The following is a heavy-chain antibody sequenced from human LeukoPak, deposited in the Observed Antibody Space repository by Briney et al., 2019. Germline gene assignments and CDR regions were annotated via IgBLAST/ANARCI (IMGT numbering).Heavy chain of an antibody. V-gene: IGHV4-61*09. CDR3: ARMFEY. CDR2: IYTSGTT. CDR1: GGSISSDNYY. Sequence: SQTLSLTCTVSGGSISSDNYYWPWIRQPAGKGLEWIGHIYTSGTTNYNPSLKSRVTILLDTSKNQFSLNLNSVTAADTAIYYCARMFEYWGQGTLVTVSS. J-gene: IGHJ4*02.